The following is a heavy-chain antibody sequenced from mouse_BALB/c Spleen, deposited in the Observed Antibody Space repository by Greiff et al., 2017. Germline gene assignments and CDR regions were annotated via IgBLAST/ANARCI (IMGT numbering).Heavy chain of an antibody. D-gene: IGHD2-3*01. V-gene: IGHV1S29*02. CDR2: IYPYNGGT. J-gene: IGHJ2*01. Sequence: EVQLQQSGPELVKPGASVKISCKASGYTFPDYNMHWVKQSHGKSLEWIGYIYPYNGGTGYNQKFKSKATLTVDNSSSTAYMELRSLTSEDSAVYYCARSGGYSLFAYWGQGTTLTVSS. CDR1: GYTFPDYN. CDR3: ARSGGYSLFAY.